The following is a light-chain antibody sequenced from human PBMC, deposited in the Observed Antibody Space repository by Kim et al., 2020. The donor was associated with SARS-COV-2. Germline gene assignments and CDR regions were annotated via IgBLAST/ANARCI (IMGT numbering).Light chain of an antibody. J-gene: IGKJ1*01. CDR3: QQYNSWPLA. CDR1: QSVNSN. Sequence: EIVMTQSPATLSVSPGERATLSCRASQSVNSNLAWYQQQPGQAPRLLIYGAFTWATGIPARFSGSGSGTEFTLTISSLQSEDFAVYYCQQYNSWPLAFGQGTKVDIK. CDR2: GAF. V-gene: IGKV3-15*01.